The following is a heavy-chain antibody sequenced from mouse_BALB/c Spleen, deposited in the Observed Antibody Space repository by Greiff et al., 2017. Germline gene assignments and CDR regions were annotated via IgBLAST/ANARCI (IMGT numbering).Heavy chain of an antibody. CDR1: GYTFTGYN. CDR3: TRGKLGRWAWFAY. CDR2: INPYNGGT. J-gene: IGHJ3*01. V-gene: IGHV1-18*01. Sequence: VQLQQSGPELEKPGASVKISCKASGYTFTGYNMNWVKQSNGKSLEWIGNINPYNGGTSYNQKFKGKATLTVDKSSSTAYMQLKSLTSEDSAVYYWTRGKLGRWAWFAYWGQGTLVTVSA. D-gene: IGHD4-1*01.